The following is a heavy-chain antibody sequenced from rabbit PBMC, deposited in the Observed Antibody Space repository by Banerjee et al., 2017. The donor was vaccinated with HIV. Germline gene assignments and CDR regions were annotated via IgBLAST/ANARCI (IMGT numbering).Heavy chain of an antibody. D-gene: IGHD7-1*01. CDR3: ARGATSAGSGFDL. CDR2: IYTGGNIT. CDR1: GFSFSSSYY. V-gene: IGHV1S40*01. J-gene: IGHJ4*01. Sequence: QSLEESGGGLVQPEGSLTLTCTASGFSFSSSYYICWVRQAPGKGLELIACIYTGGNITYYASWAKGRFTITTTSSTTVTLQMTGLTAADTATFFCARGATSAGSGFDLWGPGTLVTVS.